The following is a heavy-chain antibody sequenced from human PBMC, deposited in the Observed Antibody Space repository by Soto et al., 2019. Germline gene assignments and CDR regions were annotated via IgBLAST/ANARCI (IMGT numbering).Heavy chain of an antibody. V-gene: IGHV1-2*02. CDR3: ERNVGVVTAALLYYYYGIGV. J-gene: IGHJ6*02. CDR1: GYTFTGYY. CDR2: INPNSGGT. Sequence: QVQLVQSGAEVKKPGASVKVSCKASGYTFTGYYMHWVRQAPGQGLEWMGWINPNSGGTNYAQKFQGRVTMTRDTYISTAYMELSRLRSDDTAVYYCERNVGVVTAALLYYYYGIGVWGQGNTVTVSS. D-gene: IGHD3-3*01.